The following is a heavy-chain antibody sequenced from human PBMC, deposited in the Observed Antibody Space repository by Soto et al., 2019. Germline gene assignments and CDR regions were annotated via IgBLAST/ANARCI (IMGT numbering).Heavy chain of an antibody. CDR1: GFTFSSYA. Sequence: PGGSLRLSCAASGFTFSSYAMSWVRQAPGKGLEWVSATSGSGGSTYYADSVKGRFTISRDNSKNTLYLQMNSLRAEDTAVYYCAKDQDTMVRGVISGYSTPGSGMDVWGQGTTVTVS. CDR3: AKDQDTMVRGVISGYSTPGSGMDV. D-gene: IGHD3-10*01. V-gene: IGHV3-23*01. CDR2: TSGSGGST. J-gene: IGHJ6*02.